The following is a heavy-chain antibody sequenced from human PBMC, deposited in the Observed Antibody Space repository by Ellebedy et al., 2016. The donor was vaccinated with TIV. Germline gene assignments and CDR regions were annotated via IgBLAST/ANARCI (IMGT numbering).Heavy chain of an antibody. CDR3: ARVISGIAAAGN. CDR1: GGSFSGYY. V-gene: IGHV4-34*01. Sequence: MPSETLSLTCAVYGGSFSGYYWSWIRQPPGKGLEWIGEINHSGSTNYNPSLKSRVTVSVDTSKNQFSLKLSSVTAADTAVYYCARVISGIAAAGNWGQGTLVTVSS. CDR2: INHSGST. D-gene: IGHD6-13*01. J-gene: IGHJ4*02.